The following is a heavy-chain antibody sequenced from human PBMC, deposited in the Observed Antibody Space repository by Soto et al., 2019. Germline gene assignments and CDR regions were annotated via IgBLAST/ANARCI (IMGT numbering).Heavy chain of an antibody. CDR2: MNPNSGNT. CDR1: GYTFTSYD. V-gene: IGHV1-8*01. Sequence: ASVKVSCKASGYTFTSYDINWVRQATGQGLEYLGWMNPNSGNTGYAKKFQGRVTMTRDTSMSTAYMDVTSLRSEDTAVYYCARVLGGLSGSYFDYWDQGTLVTVSS. J-gene: IGHJ4*02. CDR3: ARVLGGLSGSYFDY. D-gene: IGHD3-16*01.